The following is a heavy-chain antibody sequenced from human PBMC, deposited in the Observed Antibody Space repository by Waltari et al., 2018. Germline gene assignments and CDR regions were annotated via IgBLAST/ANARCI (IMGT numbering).Heavy chain of an antibody. CDR3: ARLLNGAFDF. Sequence: QVQLQAWGPGLDKPSETLSLTCAFSGYSISSDYSWGWIRKAPGKGLEWIGRIYHSGGTYYNPALKSRVTISVDTSKNQFSLKLSSVTAADTAVYYCARLLNGAFDFWGQGTMVTVSS. CDR1: GYSISSDYS. D-gene: IGHD2-8*01. V-gene: IGHV4-38-2*01. J-gene: IGHJ3*01. CDR2: IYHSGGT.